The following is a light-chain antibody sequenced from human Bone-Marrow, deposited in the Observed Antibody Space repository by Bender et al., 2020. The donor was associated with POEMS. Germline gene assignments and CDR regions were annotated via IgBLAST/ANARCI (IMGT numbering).Light chain of an antibody. Sequence: QSVLTQPPSASGTPGQRVTISCSGGSSNIGAHAVNWYQHLPGTAPKPLLHSSHRRPSEVPDRFSGSRSGTSASLAISGIQSEDEADYYCAVWDDSLNGWVFGGGTKLTVL. CDR2: SSH. J-gene: IGLJ3*02. V-gene: IGLV1-44*01. CDR1: SSNIGAHA. CDR3: AVWDDSLNGWV.